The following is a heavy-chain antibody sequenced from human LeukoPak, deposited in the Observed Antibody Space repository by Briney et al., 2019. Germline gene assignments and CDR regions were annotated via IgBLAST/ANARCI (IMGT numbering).Heavy chain of an antibody. D-gene: IGHD6-19*01. CDR1: GFTFSSYA. V-gene: IGHV3-30-3*01. CDR3: ARDKGYSSGWYDQKSAFDI. Sequence: GGSLRLSCAASGFTFSSYAMHWVRQAPDKGLEWVAVISDDGNNKYYADSVKGRFTISRDNAKNSLYLQMNSLRAEDTAVYYCARDKGYSSGWYDQKSAFDIWGQGTMVTVSS. J-gene: IGHJ3*02. CDR2: ISDDGNNK.